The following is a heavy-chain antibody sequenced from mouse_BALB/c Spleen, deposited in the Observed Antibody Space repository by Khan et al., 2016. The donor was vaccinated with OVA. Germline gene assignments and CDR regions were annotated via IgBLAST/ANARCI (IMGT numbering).Heavy chain of an antibody. CDR1: GISITSGNYR. J-gene: IGHJ1*01. V-gene: IGHV3-5*02. CDR2: IYYSGTV. CDR3: ARDYGSLYWFFDV. Sequence: EVELVESGPGLVKPSQTVSLTCTVTGISITSGNYRWSWIRQFPGNKLEWIGNIYYSGTVTYNPFLTRRTTITRDTSKNQFFLEMNSFTAEDTATYYCARDYGSLYWFFDVWGAGTTVTVSS. D-gene: IGHD1-1*01.